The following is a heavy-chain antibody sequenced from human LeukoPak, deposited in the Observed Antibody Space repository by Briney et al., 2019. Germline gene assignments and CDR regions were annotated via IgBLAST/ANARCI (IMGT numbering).Heavy chain of an antibody. CDR2: ISGSGGST. J-gene: IGHJ4*02. D-gene: IGHD5-18*01. CDR1: GFTFSSYA. CDR3: ANKRGFDSAMVGGRFDY. V-gene: IGHV3-23*01. Sequence: GGSLRLSRAASGFTFSSYAMSWVRQAPGEGLEWVSAISGSGGSTYYTDSVKGRFTISRDNSKNTLYLQMNSLRAEDTAVYYRANKRGFDSAMVGGRFDYWGQGTLVTVSS.